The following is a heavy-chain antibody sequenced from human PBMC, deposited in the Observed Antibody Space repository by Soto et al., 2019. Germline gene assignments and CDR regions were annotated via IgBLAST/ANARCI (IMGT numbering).Heavy chain of an antibody. CDR2: IHHSGGT. D-gene: IGHD3-3*01. CDR3: VRNGYYSLDY. Sequence: QVQLQESGPGLVKPSGTLSLTCAVSGDSISSHDWWSWVRQPPNKGLEWIAEIHHSGGTNYNPSLMSRATISVDNSKNQFSLKLISAPAADTAVYYCVRNGYYSLDYWGQGTLVSVSS. J-gene: IGHJ4*02. CDR1: GDSISSHDW. V-gene: IGHV4-4*02.